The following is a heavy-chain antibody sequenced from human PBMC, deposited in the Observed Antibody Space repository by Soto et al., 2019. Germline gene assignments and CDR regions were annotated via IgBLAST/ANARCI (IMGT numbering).Heavy chain of an antibody. J-gene: IGHJ4*02. CDR2: ISGHNGNT. D-gene: IGHD3-22*01. V-gene: IGHV1-18*04. Sequence: ASVKVSCKTSGYTFTSYGISWVRQAPGQGPEWVGWISGHNGNTNHPHSPQDRVTMTTDTSRNTAYMELRSLRSDDTAVYYCARHRFNYYDDTVYYYFDYWGQGTLVTVSS. CDR1: GYTFTSYG. CDR3: ARHRFNYYDDTVYYYFDY.